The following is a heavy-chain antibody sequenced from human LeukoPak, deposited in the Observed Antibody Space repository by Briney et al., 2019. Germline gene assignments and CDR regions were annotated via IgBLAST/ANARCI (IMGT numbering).Heavy chain of an antibody. CDR3: ARGGHYYDSSGLDY. D-gene: IGHD3-22*01. CDR2: IIPIFGTA. CDR1: GGTFSSYA. Sequence: SVKVSCKASGGTFSSYAISWVRQAPGQGLEWMGGIIPIFGTANYAQKFQGRVTITADESTSTAYMELSSLRSEDTAVYYCARGGHYYDSSGLDYWGQGTLVTVSS. V-gene: IGHV1-69*13. J-gene: IGHJ4*02.